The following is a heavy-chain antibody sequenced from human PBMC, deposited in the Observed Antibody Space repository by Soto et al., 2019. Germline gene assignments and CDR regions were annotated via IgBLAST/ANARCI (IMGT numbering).Heavy chain of an antibody. D-gene: IGHD3-22*01. V-gene: IGHV3-48*01. Sequence: EVQLVESGGGLVQPGGSLRLSCAASGFTFSSYSMNWVRQAPGTGLEWVSYISSSSSTIYYADSVKGRFTISRDNAKNSLYLQMNSLRAEDTAVYYCAPHSGYYDYWGQGTLVTVSS. J-gene: IGHJ4*02. CDR3: APHSGYYDY. CDR1: GFTFSSYS. CDR2: ISSSSSTI.